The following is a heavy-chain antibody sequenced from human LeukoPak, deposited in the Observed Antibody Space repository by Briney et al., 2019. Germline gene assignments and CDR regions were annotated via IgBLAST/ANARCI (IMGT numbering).Heavy chain of an antibody. J-gene: IGHJ3*02. D-gene: IGHD3-10*01. CDR1: GGSISSYY. CDR3: AKSNGYGLVDI. Sequence: PSETLSLTCTVSGGSISSYYWSWIRQPPGKGLEWIGSNSGSTYYNPSLKSRVTISLDTSRNQFSLNLNSVTAADTAVYYCAKSNGYGLVDIWGQGTMVTVSS. V-gene: IGHV4-59*04. CDR2: NSGST.